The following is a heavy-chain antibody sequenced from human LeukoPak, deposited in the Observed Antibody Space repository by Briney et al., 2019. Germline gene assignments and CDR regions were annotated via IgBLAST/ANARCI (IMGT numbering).Heavy chain of an antibody. V-gene: IGHV3-30*04. CDR3: SRRWTGRSYMDV. Sequence: GGSLRLSCAASGFTFRSYAMHWVRQAPGKGLEWVAVISYDGNNEYYADSVKGRFTISRDNGKNTLYLQMNSLRAEDTAVYYCSRRWTGRSYMDVWGKGTTVTVSS. CDR1: GFTFRSYA. J-gene: IGHJ6*04. D-gene: IGHD3-10*01. CDR2: ISYDGNNE.